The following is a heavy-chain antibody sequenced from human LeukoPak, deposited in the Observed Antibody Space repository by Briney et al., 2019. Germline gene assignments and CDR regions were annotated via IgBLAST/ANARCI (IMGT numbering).Heavy chain of an antibody. CDR1: GFTFSSYE. V-gene: IGHV3-48*03. CDR2: ISSSGSTI. J-gene: IGHJ5*02. D-gene: IGHD5-18*01. Sequence: GGSLRLSCAASGFTFSSYEMNWVRQAPGKWLEWVPYISSSGSTIYYADSVKGRFTISRDNAKNSLYLQMNNLRAEDTAVYYCARQLWLRGGYNWFDPWGQGTLVTVSS. CDR3: ARQLWLRGGYNWFDP.